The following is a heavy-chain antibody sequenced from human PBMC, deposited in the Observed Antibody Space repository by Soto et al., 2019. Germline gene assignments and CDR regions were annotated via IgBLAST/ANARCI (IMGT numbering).Heavy chain of an antibody. CDR1: GIIFTGYG. Sequence: QVQVVESGGGVVQPGGSLRLSCAVSGIIFTGYGMHWVRQVPGKGLELVAVIRFDGSNIYYADFVKGRFTISRDNSKNTMYLQMNSLRAEDTAVYYCARDAVGATVFFGYFDYWGQGALVTVSS. D-gene: IGHD1-26*01. CDR2: IRFDGSNI. J-gene: IGHJ4*02. CDR3: ARDAVGATVFFGYFDY. V-gene: IGHV3-33*01.